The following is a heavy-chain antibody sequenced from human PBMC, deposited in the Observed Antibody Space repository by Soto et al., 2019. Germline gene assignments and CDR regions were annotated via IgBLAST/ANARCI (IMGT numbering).Heavy chain of an antibody. D-gene: IGHD2-15*01. Sequence: QVHLVQSGPEVKKPGASVKVSCKASGYTFNTYGITWVRQAPGQGLEWMAWINAYNGNRIYAQNFQGRVTVTTDTCTIAAYMELMILTSDDASVYFCARERDRVADIWGLGTMVTVSS. J-gene: IGHJ3*02. CDR2: INAYNGNR. CDR3: ARERDRVADI. V-gene: IGHV1-18*01. CDR1: GYTFNTYG.